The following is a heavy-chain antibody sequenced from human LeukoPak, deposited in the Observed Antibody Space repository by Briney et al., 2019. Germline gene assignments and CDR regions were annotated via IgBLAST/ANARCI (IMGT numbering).Heavy chain of an antibody. D-gene: IGHD6-13*01. V-gene: IGHV1-2*02. CDR2: INPNSGGT. CDR3: ATSSSWYWYFDY. Sequence: GASVKVSCKTSGYTFTGYYMHWVRQAPGQGLEWMGWINPNSGGTNYAQKFQGRVTMTRDTSISTAYMELSRLRSDDTAVYYCATSSSWYWYFDYWGQGTLVTVSS. CDR1: GYTFTGYY. J-gene: IGHJ4*02.